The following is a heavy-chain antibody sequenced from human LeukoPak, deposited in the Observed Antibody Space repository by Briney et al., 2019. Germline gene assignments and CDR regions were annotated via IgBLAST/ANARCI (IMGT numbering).Heavy chain of an antibody. D-gene: IGHD3-10*01. CDR3: ARATYYYGSGSQYYFDY. V-gene: IGHV4-59*01. J-gene: IGHJ4*02. CDR1: GGSISSYY. CDR2: NYYSGST. Sequence: SETLSLTCTVSGGSISSYYWIWIRQPPGDGLDWIGYNYYSGSTNYNPSFKSRVTISVDTSKNQFSLKLSSVTAADTAVYYCARATYYYGSGSQYYFDYWGQGTLVTVSS.